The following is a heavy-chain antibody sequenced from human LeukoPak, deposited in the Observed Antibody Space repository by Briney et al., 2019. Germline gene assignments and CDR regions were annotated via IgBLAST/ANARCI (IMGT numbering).Heavy chain of an antibody. J-gene: IGHJ5*02. CDR2: IIPILGIA. D-gene: IGHD1-26*01. CDR3: ARDEVGATRGWFDP. V-gene: IGHV1-69*04. CDR1: GGTFSSYA. Sequence: SVKVSCKASGGTFSSYAISWVRQAPGQGLEWTGRIIPILGIANYAQKFQGRVTITADKSTSTAYMELSSLRSEDTAVYYCARDEVGATRGWFDPWGQGTLVTVSS.